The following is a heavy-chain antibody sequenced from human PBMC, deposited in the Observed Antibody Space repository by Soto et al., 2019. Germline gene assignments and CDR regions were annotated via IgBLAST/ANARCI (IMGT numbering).Heavy chain of an antibody. J-gene: IGHJ4*02. CDR1: GYTFTSYG. CDR3: ASHYSDSSGSYYFAY. CDR2: ISAYNGNT. V-gene: IGHV1-18*04. D-gene: IGHD3-22*01. Sequence: ASVKVSCKASGYTFTSYGISWVRQAPGQGLEWMGWISAYNGNTNYAQKLQGRVTMTTDTSTSTAYMELRSLRSDDTAVYYCASHYSDSSGSYYFAYRGQGTLVTVSS.